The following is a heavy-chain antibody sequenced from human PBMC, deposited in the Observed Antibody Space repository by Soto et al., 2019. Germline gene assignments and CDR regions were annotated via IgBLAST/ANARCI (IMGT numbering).Heavy chain of an antibody. Sequence: PSETLSLTCKVSGTSISPFYWSWLRQPPGKGLEWIGKIYFSGITNYNPSRKSRVTISVDTSKNQFSLKLTSATAADTAAYYCVRGGGYYGHCSYFAYWGQGTLVTVSS. J-gene: IGHJ4*02. V-gene: IGHV4-59*01. CDR2: IYFSGIT. CDR1: GTSISPFY. D-gene: IGHD2-21*02. CDR3: VRGGGYYGHCSYFAY.